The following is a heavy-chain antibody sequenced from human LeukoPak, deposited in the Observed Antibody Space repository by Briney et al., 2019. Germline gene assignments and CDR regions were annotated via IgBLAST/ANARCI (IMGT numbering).Heavy chain of an antibody. CDR3: ARNTAYYYASGYYYMDV. CDR1: GGSFSGYY. Sequence: SSETLSLTCAVYGGSFSGYYWSWIRQPPGKGLEWVGEISHSGSTSYNPSLKSRVTISVDTSKNHFSLNLSSVTAADTAVYYCARNTAYYYASGYYYMDVWGKGTTVTVSS. V-gene: IGHV4-34*01. J-gene: IGHJ6*03. D-gene: IGHD3-10*01. CDR2: ISHSGST.